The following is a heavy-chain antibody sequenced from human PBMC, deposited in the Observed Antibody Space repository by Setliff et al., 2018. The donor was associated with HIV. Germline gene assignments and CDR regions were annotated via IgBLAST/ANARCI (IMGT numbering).Heavy chain of an antibody. CDR3: AIDHVTNIAESGYGYTRIDP. CDR1: GGSIISEISW. D-gene: IGHD5-18*01. Sequence: PSETLSLTCTVSGGSIISEISWWAWIRQPAGKGPEWLGQIYMRGGTDYNPSLEGRVTISLDTSKNQFSLELTSVTAADTAVYYCAIDHVTNIAESGYGYTRIDPWGPGISVTVSS. J-gene: IGHJ5*02. CDR2: IYMRGGT. V-gene: IGHV4-61*09.